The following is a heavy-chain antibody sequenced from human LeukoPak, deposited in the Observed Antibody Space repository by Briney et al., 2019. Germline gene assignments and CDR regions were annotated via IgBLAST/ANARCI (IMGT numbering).Heavy chain of an antibody. D-gene: IGHD2-15*01. V-gene: IGHV6-1*01. Sequence: SQTLSLTCATSGDSVSSNTAAWNWIRKSPSRGLEWLGRTFYRSKWYSDYAVSMKSRITINADTSKNQFSLQLTSVTPEDTAVYYCARDGWPAFDYWGQGTLVTVSS. J-gene: IGHJ4*02. CDR2: TFYRSKWYS. CDR1: GDSVSSNTAA. CDR3: ARDGWPAFDY.